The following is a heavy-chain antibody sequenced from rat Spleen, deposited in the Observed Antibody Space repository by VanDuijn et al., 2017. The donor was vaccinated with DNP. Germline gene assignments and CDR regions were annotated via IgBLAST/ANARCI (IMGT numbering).Heavy chain of an antibody. J-gene: IGHJ2*01. V-gene: IGHV5S10*01. CDR1: GFTFSDYN. CDR3: ARGGLYYFDY. CDR2: IFYAGTTT. D-gene: IGHD1-11*01. Sequence: EVQLVESGGGLVQPGRSLKLSCAASGFTFSDYNMAWVRQAPKKGLEWVATIFYAGTTTYYRGSVKGRFTISRDNANGTLYLQMDNLRSEDTATYFCARGGLYYFDYWGQGVMVTVSS.